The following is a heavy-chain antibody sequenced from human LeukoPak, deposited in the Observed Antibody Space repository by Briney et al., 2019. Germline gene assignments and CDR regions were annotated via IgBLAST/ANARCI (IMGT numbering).Heavy chain of an antibody. CDR3: ARDCTGGAAVRGCYFDY. CDR2: IYYSGST. Sequence: SETLSLTCTVSGGSISSSSYYWGWIRQPPGKGLEWIGSIYYSGSTYYNPSLKSRVTISVDTSKNQFSLKLSSVTAADTAVYYCARDCTGGAAVRGCYFDYWGQGTLVTVSS. J-gene: IGHJ4*02. V-gene: IGHV4-39*07. D-gene: IGHD6-13*01. CDR1: GGSISSSSYY.